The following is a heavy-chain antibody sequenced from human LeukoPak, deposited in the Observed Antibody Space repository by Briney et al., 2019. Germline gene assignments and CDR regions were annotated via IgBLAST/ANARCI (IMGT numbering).Heavy chain of an antibody. D-gene: IGHD2-21*01. Sequence: SATLSLTCNVFGVSISNYFWSWLRLPAGKGLEWIGRFYASGTTYYNPSLRSRVTLSMDTSKNHFSLKLTSVTAADTAVYYCARTHCGGGSCDTFDPWGQGTLVTVSS. J-gene: IGHJ5*02. V-gene: IGHV4-4*07. CDR1: GVSISNYF. CDR3: ARTHCGGGSCDTFDP. CDR2: FYASGTT.